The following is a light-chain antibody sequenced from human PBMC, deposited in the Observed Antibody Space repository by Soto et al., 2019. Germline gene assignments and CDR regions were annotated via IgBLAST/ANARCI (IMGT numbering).Light chain of an antibody. Sequence: QLVLTQSPSASASLGASVKLTCTLSSGHSSYAIAWHQQQPEKGPRYLMKLNSDGSHSKGDEIPDRFSGSSSGAERYLTISSLQSEDEADYYCQTWGTGIPYVFGGGTKLTVL. CDR2: LNSDGSH. CDR3: QTWGTGIPYV. V-gene: IGLV4-69*01. J-gene: IGLJ3*02. CDR1: SGHSSYA.